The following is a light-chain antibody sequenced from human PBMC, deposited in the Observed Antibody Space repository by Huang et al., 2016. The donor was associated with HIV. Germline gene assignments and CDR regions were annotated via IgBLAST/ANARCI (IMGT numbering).Light chain of an antibody. CDR1: QSISSY. CDR2: ASS. CDR3: QQSYSSLWT. V-gene: IGKV1-39*01. Sequence: DIQMTQSTSSLSASVGDRVTITCRASQSISSYLNWYQQKPGKAPKLLIYASSSLHSGVPSRFSGSGSGTDFTLTISSLQPEDFATYYCQQSYSSLWTFGQGTKVEIK. J-gene: IGKJ1*01.